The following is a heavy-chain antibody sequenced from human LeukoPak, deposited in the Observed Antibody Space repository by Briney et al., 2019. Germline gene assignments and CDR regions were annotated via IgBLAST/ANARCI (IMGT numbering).Heavy chain of an antibody. CDR1: GYTFTSYG. CDR3: ARAKQWLLPFDY. Sequence: SVKVSCKASGYTFTSYGISWVRQAPGQGLEWMGWINPNSGGTNYAQKFQGRVTMTRDTSISTAYMELSRLRSDDTAVYYCARAKQWLLPFDYWGQGTLVTVSS. V-gene: IGHV1-2*02. CDR2: INPNSGGT. D-gene: IGHD3-22*01. J-gene: IGHJ4*02.